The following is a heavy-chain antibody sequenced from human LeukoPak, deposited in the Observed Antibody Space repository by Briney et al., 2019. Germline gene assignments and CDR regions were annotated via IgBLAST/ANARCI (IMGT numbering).Heavy chain of an antibody. D-gene: IGHD2-2*01. Sequence: PGRSLRLSCAASGFTFSSYAMHWVRQAPGKGLEWVAVISYDGRNKYYADSVKGRFTISRDNSKNTLYLQMNSLRAEDTAVYYCASDLGYCSSTSCRTMGYYYYYGMDVWGQGTTVTVSS. CDR1: GFTFSSYA. CDR3: ASDLGYCSSTSCRTMGYYYYYGMDV. CDR2: ISYDGRNK. J-gene: IGHJ6*02. V-gene: IGHV3-30*04.